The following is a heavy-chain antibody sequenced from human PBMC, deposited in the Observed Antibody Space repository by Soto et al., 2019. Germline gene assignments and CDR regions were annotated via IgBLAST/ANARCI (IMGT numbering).Heavy chain of an antibody. CDR2: ISTYNGNT. V-gene: IGHV1-18*01. CDR3: ARTVAGYFDY. CDR1: GYTFTSAG. D-gene: IGHD6-19*01. Sequence: SVKLSCKASGYTFTSAGVSWGRQAPGQGPEWMGWISTYNGNTNYAQNLQGRVTMTTDTSTSTAYMELRGLRSDDTAVYYCARTVAGYFDYWGQGTLVTVSS. J-gene: IGHJ4*02.